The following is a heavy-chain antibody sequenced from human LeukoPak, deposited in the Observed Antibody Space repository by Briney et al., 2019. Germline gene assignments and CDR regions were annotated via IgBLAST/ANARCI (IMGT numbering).Heavy chain of an antibody. CDR3: ARVGLLLWFGELNN. Sequence: GGSLRLSCAASGFTFSRYWMSWVRQAPGKGLEWVANIKHDGSEKYYVDSVKGRFTISRDNAKNSLYLQMNSLRAEDTAVYYCARVGLLLWFGELNNWGQGTLVTVSS. J-gene: IGHJ4*02. CDR2: IKHDGSEK. CDR1: GFTFSRYW. V-gene: IGHV3-7*01. D-gene: IGHD3-10*01.